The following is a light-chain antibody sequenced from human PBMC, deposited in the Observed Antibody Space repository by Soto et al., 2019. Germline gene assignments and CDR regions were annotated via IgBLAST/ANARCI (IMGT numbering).Light chain of an antibody. CDR2: AAS. J-gene: IGKJ5*01. Sequence: IQLTQSPSSLSASVGDRVTITCRASQGISSYLAWYQQKPGKAPKLLIYAASTLQSGVPSRFSGSGSGTDFTLTISSLQPEDFAVYYCQQYGSSPSITFGQGTRLEIK. CDR3: QQYGSSPSIT. V-gene: IGKV1-9*01. CDR1: QGISSY.